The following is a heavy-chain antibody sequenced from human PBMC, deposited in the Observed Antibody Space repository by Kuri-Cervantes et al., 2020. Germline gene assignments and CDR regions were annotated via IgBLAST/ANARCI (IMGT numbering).Heavy chain of an antibody. V-gene: IGHV3-11*04. D-gene: IGHD6-19*01. J-gene: IGHJ3*02. CDR3: ARSGSVAGNFFAFDI. Sequence: GGSLRLSCAASGFTFSDYYMSWIRQAPGKGLEWVSYISSSGSTIYYADSVKGRFTISRDNAKNSLYLQMNSLRAGDTAVYYCARSGSVAGNFFAFDIWGQGTMVTVSS. CDR1: GFTFSDYY. CDR2: ISSSGSTI.